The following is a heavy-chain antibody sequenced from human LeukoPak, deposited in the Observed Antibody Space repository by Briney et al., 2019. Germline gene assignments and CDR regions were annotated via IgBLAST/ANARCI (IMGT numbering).Heavy chain of an antibody. D-gene: IGHD2-15*01. CDR3: ARVSPMEYCRGGSCYPYFDH. V-gene: IGHV4-59*01. CDR1: GGSISTYY. Sequence: SETLSLTCTVSGGSISTYYWSWIRQPPGKGLEWIGYIYYGGSTNYNPSLKSRVTISIDRSKNQFSMMLSSMTAADTAVYYCARVSPMEYCRGGSCYPYFDHWGQGTLVTVSS. J-gene: IGHJ4*02. CDR2: IYYGGST.